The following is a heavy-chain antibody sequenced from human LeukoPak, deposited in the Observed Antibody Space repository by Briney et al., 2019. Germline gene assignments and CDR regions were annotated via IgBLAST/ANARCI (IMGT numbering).Heavy chain of an antibody. CDR3: VSYGSGSYYADY. CDR1: GGSISSGGYY. V-gene: IGHV4-31*03. Sequence: SETLSLTCTVSGGSISSGGYYWSWIRQHPGEGLEWIGYIHYSGSTYYNPSLKSRVTIAVDTSKNQFSLKLSSETAADTAVYYCVSYGSGSYYADYWGQGTLVTVSS. CDR2: IHYSGST. J-gene: IGHJ4*02. D-gene: IGHD3-10*01.